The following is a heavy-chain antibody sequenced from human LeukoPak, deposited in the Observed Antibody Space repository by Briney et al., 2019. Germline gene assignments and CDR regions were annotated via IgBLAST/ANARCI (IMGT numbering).Heavy chain of an antibody. CDR1: GGTFSSYA. Sequence: ASVKVSCKASGGTFSSYAISWVRQAPGQGLEWMGWINPNSGGTNYAQKFQGRVTMTRDTSISTAYMELSRLRSDDTAVYYCARSIAALAYWGQGTLVTVSS. CDR2: INPNSGGT. J-gene: IGHJ4*02. D-gene: IGHD6-6*01. V-gene: IGHV1-2*02. CDR3: ARSIAALAY.